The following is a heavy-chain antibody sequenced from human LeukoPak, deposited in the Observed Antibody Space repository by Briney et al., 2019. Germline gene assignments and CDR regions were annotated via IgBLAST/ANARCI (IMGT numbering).Heavy chain of an antibody. J-gene: IGHJ6*04. V-gene: IGHV3-21*01. D-gene: IGHD2-2*01. Sequence: GGSLRLSCAASGFTFSSYSMNWVRQAPGKGLEWVSSISSSSSYIHYADSVKGRSTISRDNAKNSLYLQMNSLRAEDTAVYYCASYCSSTSCYTYYYGMDVWGKGTTVTVSS. CDR2: ISSSSSYI. CDR3: ASYCSSTSCYTYYYGMDV. CDR1: GFTFSSYS.